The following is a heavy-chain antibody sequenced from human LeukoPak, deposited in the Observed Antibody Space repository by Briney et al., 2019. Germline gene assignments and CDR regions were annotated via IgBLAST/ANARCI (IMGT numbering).Heavy chain of an antibody. D-gene: IGHD6-13*01. V-gene: IGHV3-30*04. CDR3: ARAGRSIQQLVGGVDY. J-gene: IGHJ4*02. CDR2: ISYDGSNK. Sequence: HPERSLRLSCAASRFTFSSYTMHWVRQAPGKGLEWVAVISYDGSNKYYADSVKGRFTISRDNSKNTLYLQMNSLRAEDTAVYYCARAGRSIQQLVGGVDYWGQGTLVTVSS. CDR1: RFTFSSYT.